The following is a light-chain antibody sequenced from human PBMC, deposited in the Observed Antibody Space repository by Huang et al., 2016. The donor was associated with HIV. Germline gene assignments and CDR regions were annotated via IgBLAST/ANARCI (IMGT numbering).Light chain of an antibody. V-gene: IGKV1-39*01. CDR2: GAS. CDR3: QQNYGSPFT. Sequence: DIQMTQSPSSLSASVGDRVNITCRAGQSISNYLSWYQQRPGKAPKLLVYGASRLQSGVPSRFSGSGSGTDFTLTISSLQHEDFATYYCQQNYGSPFTFGGGTKVEIK. J-gene: IGKJ4*01. CDR1: QSISNY.